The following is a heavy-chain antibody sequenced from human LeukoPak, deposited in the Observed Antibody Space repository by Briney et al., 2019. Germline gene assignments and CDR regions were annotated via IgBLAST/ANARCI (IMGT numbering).Heavy chain of an antibody. D-gene: IGHD2-2*01. Sequence: PSETLSLTCTVSGGSISTYYWIWIRQSPGKGLDWIGYIYYSGSTDYNPSLKSRVTISVDTSKNQFSLKLSSVTAADTAVYYCARGKSSSSYYYFGMDVWGQGTTVTVSS. CDR2: IYYSGST. V-gene: IGHV4-59*01. CDR1: GGSISTYY. J-gene: IGHJ6*02. CDR3: ARGKSSSSYYYFGMDV.